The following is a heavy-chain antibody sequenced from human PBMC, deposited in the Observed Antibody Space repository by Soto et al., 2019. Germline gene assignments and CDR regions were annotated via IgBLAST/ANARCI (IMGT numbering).Heavy chain of an antibody. CDR1: GGSISSGDYY. V-gene: IGHV4-30-4*01. Sequence: SETLSLTCTVSGGSISSGDYYWSWLRQPPGKGLEWIGYTYYSGSTYYNPSLKSRVTISVDTSKNQFSLKLSSVTAADTAVYYCAREATIAARLDSRGQGTLVTVS. J-gene: IGHJ4*02. D-gene: IGHD6-6*01. CDR3: AREATIAARLDS. CDR2: TYYSGST.